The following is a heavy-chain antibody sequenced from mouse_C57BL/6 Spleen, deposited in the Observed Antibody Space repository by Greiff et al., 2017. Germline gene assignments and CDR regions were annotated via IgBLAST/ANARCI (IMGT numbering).Heavy chain of an antibody. V-gene: IGHV1-54*01. Sequence: QVHVKQSGAELVRPGTSVKVSCKASGYAFTHYLIEWVKQRPGQGLEWIGVINPGSGGTNYNEKFKGKATLTADKSSSTAYMQLSSLTSEDSAVXFCARKGAYCDVWGTGTTVTVSS. J-gene: IGHJ1*03. CDR3: ARKGAYCDV. CDR1: GYAFTHYL. CDR2: INPGSGGT.